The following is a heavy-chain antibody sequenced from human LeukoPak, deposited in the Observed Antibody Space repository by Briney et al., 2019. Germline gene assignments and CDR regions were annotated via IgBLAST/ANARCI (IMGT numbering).Heavy chain of an antibody. J-gene: IGHJ4*02. Sequence: GGSLRLSCAASGFTVSNNYLSWVRQAPGKGLEWVSSISSSSSYIYYADSVKGRFTISRDNAKNSLYLQMNSLRAEDTAVYYCARVRTYYGDVYFDYWGQGTLVTVSS. D-gene: IGHD4-17*01. CDR1: GFTVSNNY. CDR3: ARVRTYYGDVYFDY. CDR2: ISSSSSYI. V-gene: IGHV3-21*01.